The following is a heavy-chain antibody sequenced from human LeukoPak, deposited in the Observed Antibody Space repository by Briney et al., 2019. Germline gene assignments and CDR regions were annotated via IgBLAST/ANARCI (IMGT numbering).Heavy chain of an antibody. D-gene: IGHD2-2*01. CDR1: GFTLSSYW. CDR2: INTDGSST. V-gene: IGHV3-74*01. Sequence: GGSLRPSCAASGFTLSSYWMHWVRPAPGKGLVWVSRINTDGSSTTYAGSVRGRFTISRDSAKNTLYLQMNSLRAEDTAVYYCAGGGGTSCDATNWFDTWGQGTLVTVSS. J-gene: IGHJ5*02. CDR3: AGGGGTSCDATNWFDT.